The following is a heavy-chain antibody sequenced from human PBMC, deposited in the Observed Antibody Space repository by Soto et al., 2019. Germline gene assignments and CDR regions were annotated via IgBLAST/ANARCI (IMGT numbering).Heavy chain of an antibody. Sequence: GASVKVSCKASGYTFTSYGISWVRQAPGQGLEWMGWISAYNGNTNYAQKLQGRVTMTTDTSTSTAYMELRSLRSDDTAVYYCARGYYDFWSGYYSEYWGKGTLVIVSS. CDR3: ARGYYDFWSGYYSEY. CDR2: ISAYNGNT. D-gene: IGHD3-3*01. CDR1: GYTFTSYG. J-gene: IGHJ4*02. V-gene: IGHV1-18*04.